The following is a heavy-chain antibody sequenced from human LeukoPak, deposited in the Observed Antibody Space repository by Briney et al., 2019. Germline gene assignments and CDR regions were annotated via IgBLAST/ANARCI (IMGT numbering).Heavy chain of an antibody. D-gene: IGHD6-13*01. CDR2: ISYGGDNT. CDR1: GFTFSNFA. Sequence: GGSLRLSCAASGFTFSNFALQWLRQAPGKGLEWVAVISYGGDNTYYGGSVMGRFTTSRDSSKNTLYLQMNSLRAEDTAVYYCARDAGYNSHRVLAYLDSWGQGTLVAVSS. J-gene: IGHJ4*02. V-gene: IGHV3-30*01. CDR3: ARDAGYNSHRVLAYLDS.